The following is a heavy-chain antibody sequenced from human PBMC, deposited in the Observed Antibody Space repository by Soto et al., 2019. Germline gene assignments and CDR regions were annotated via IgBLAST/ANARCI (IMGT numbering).Heavy chain of an antibody. CDR1: GFYITNYW. CDR2: IKEDGSLK. J-gene: IGHJ4*02. Sequence: QPGGSLRLSCAASGFYITNYWMTWVRQAPGKGPEWVANIKEDGSLKFYVDSVRGRFTISRDNAKNSVYLEMSRLRAEDTAVYYCVRDSYTAHWHTAGEDYWGQGTLVTVSS. CDR3: VRDSYTAHWHTAGEDY. D-gene: IGHD2-2*02. V-gene: IGHV3-7*01.